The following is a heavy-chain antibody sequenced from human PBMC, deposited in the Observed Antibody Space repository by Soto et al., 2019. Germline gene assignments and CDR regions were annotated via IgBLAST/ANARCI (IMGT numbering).Heavy chain of an antibody. V-gene: IGHV3-49*02. CDR3: SRGYTSSWTGDYYYYGMDV. CDR2: T. Sequence: TNYAASVEGRFTISRDDSKSIAYLQMISLKSEDSAVYYCSRGYTSSWTGDYYYYGMDVWGQGTAVTVSS. D-gene: IGHD6-13*01. J-gene: IGHJ6*02.